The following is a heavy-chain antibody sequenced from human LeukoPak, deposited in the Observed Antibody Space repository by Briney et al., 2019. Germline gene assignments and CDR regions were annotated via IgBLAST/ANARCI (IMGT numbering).Heavy chain of an antibody. CDR3: AREAQENYFDY. CDR2: ISSSSSTI. CDR1: GFTFSSYS. Sequence: GGSLRLSCAASGFTFSSYSMNWVRQAPGKWLEWVSYISSSSSTIYYADSVKGRFTISRDNAKNSLCLQMNILRAEDTAVYYCAREAQENYFDYWGQRTLVSVSS. D-gene: IGHD5-24*01. J-gene: IGHJ4*02. V-gene: IGHV3-48*04.